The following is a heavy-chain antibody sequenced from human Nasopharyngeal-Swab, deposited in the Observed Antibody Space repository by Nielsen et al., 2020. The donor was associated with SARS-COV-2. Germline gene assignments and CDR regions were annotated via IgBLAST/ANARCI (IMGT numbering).Heavy chain of an antibody. CDR2: IYHSGST. Sequence: SETLSLTCAVSGGSISSSNWWSWVRQPPGKGLEWIGEIYHSGSTNYNPSLKSRVTISVDTSKNQFSLKLSSVTAADTAVYYCARSYYGSGSYPYYFDYWGQGTLVTVSS. CDR1: GGSISSSNW. V-gene: IGHV4-4*02. D-gene: IGHD3-10*01. CDR3: ARSYYGSGSYPYYFDY. J-gene: IGHJ4*02.